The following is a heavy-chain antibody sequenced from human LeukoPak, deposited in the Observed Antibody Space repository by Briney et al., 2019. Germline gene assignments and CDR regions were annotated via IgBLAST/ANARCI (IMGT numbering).Heavy chain of an antibody. D-gene: IGHD1-26*01. CDR3: ARDSKIAGVGATYYYGMDV. J-gene: IGHJ6*02. V-gene: IGHV4-59*01. CDR1: GGSIGDYY. Sequence: SETLSLTCTVSGGSIGDYYWSWIREPPGKGLEWIGYLYYSRNTNYSPSLKSRVTISADTSKNQVYLKLRSVTAADTAVYYCARDSKIAGVGATYYYGMDVWGQGTTVTVSS. CDR2: LYYSRNT.